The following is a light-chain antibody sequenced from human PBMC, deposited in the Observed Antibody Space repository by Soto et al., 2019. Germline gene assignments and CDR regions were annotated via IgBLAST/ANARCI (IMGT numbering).Light chain of an antibody. CDR3: QQYDSSST. CDR1: QNIRSW. J-gene: IGKJ4*02. Sequence: DIQMTQSPSTLSASVGDRVTITCRASQNIRSWLAWYQQKPGKAPRLLIYKASSLESGVPSRFSGSGSGTEFTLTISCLQPDDSATYYCQQYDSSSTFGGGTKVDIK. V-gene: IGKV1-5*03. CDR2: KAS.